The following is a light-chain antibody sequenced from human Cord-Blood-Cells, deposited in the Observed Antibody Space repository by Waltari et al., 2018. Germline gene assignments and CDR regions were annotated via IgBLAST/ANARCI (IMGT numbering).Light chain of an antibody. J-gene: IGLJ2*01. Sequence: QSALTQPASVSGSPGQSITISCTGTSRDVGSYNLVSWYQQHPGKAPKLMIYEVSKRPSGVSNRFSGSKSGNTASLTISGLQAEDEADYYCCSYAGSSTWVVFGGGTKLTVL. CDR1: SRDVGSYNL. CDR3: CSYAGSSTWVV. V-gene: IGLV2-23*02. CDR2: EVS.